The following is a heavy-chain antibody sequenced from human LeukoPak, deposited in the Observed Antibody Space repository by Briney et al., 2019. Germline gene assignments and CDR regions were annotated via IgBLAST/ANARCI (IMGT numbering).Heavy chain of an antibody. J-gene: IGHJ4*02. V-gene: IGHV3-48*02. CDR2: ISSSSSTI. CDR1: GFTFSSYS. D-gene: IGHD6-19*01. Sequence: GGSLRLSCAASGFTFSSYSMNWVRQAPGKGLEWVSYISSSSSTIYYADSVKGRFTISRDNAKNSLYLQMNGLRDEDTAVYYCARDLVSSGHAFDYWGQGTLVTVSS. CDR3: ARDLVSSGHAFDY.